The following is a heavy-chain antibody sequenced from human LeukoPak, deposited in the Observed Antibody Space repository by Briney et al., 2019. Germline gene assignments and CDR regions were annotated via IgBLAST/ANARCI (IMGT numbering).Heavy chain of an antibody. V-gene: IGHV3-30*18. CDR1: GFTLSSYS. J-gene: IGHJ4*02. D-gene: IGHD1-26*01. CDR3: AKVGASGGLFDY. CDR2: ISYDGSNK. Sequence: GGSLRLSCAASGFTLSSYSMNWVRQAPGKGLEWVAVISYDGSNKYYADSVKGRFTISRDNSKNTLYLQMNSLRAEDTAVYYCAKVGASGGLFDYWGQGTLVTVSS.